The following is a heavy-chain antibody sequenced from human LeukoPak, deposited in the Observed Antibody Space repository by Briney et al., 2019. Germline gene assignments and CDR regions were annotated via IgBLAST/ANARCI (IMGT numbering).Heavy chain of an antibody. D-gene: IGHD6-19*01. Sequence: SETLSLTCTVSGGSISSYYWSWIRQPPGKGLEWIGYIYYSGSTNYNPSLKSRVTMSVDTSKNQFSLKLSSVTAADTAVYYCARVRSSGWYSGYWYFDLWGRGTLVTVSS. CDR1: GGSISSYY. V-gene: IGHV4-59*01. J-gene: IGHJ2*01. CDR3: ARVRSSGWYSGYWYFDL. CDR2: IYYSGST.